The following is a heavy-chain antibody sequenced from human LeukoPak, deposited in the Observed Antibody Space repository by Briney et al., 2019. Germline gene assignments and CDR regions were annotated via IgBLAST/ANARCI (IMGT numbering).Heavy chain of an antibody. CDR3: ARDRGYCSGGTCRIHYFDY. D-gene: IGHD2-15*01. CDR2: IVQDGSDN. Sequence: GGSLRPSCAASGFTFTDYWMSWVRQAPGKGLEWVANIVQDGSDNYHLGSVMGRFTISRDNAKNSLYLQMNSLRAEDTAVYYCARDRGYCSGGTCRIHYFDYWGQGTLVTVSS. J-gene: IGHJ4*02. V-gene: IGHV3-7*04. CDR1: GFTFTDYW.